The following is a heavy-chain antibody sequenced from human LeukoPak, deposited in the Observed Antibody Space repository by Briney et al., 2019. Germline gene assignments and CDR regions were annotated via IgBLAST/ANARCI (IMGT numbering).Heavy chain of an antibody. CDR1: GFTFSSYA. D-gene: IGHD1-26*01. Sequence: GGSLRLSCAASGFTFSSYAMSWVRQAPGKGLEWVSATSGSGGSTYYADSVKGRFTISRDNSKNTLYLQMNSLRAEDTAVYYCAKYSGNTYYYYYMDVWGKGTTVTVSS. CDR3: AKYSGNTYYYYYMDV. V-gene: IGHV3-23*01. CDR2: TSGSGGST. J-gene: IGHJ6*03.